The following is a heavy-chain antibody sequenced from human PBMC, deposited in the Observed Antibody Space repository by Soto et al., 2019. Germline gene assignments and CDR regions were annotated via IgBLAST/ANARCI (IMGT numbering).Heavy chain of an antibody. Sequence: SETLSLTCTVSGGSISSSSYYWGWIRQPPGKGLEWIGSIYYSGSTYYNPSLKSRVTISVDTSKNQFSLKLSSVTAADTAVYYCARETQYCSGGSCYPDAFDIWGQGTMVTVSS. D-gene: IGHD2-15*01. V-gene: IGHV4-39*07. J-gene: IGHJ3*02. CDR1: GGSISSSSYY. CDR3: ARETQYCSGGSCYPDAFDI. CDR2: IYYSGST.